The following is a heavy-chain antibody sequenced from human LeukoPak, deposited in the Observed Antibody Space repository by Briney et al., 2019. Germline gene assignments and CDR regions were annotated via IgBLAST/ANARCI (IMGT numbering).Heavy chain of an antibody. CDR3: ARRRARNGRRGSGSYYNYFDY. D-gene: IGHD3-10*01. V-gene: IGHV4-34*01. CDR2: INHSGST. Sequence: PSETLSLTCAVYGGSFSGYYWSWIRQPPGKGLEWIGEINHSGSTNYNPSLKSRVTISVDTSKNQFSLKLSSVTAADTAVYYCARRRARNGRRGSGSYYNYFDYWGQGTLVTVSS. J-gene: IGHJ4*02. CDR1: GGSFSGYY.